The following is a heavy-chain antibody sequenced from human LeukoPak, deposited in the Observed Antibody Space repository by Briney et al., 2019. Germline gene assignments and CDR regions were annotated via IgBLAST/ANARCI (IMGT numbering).Heavy chain of an antibody. Sequence: PSEALSLTCTVSGGSIRTYYWSWIRQPSGKGLEWIGYIYYSGSTNYNPSLKSRVTISVDTSKNQFSLKLSSVTAADTAVYYCARHPDYGGNSLNFDYWGQGTLVTVSS. D-gene: IGHD4-23*01. CDR3: ARHPDYGGNSLNFDY. CDR1: GGSIRTYY. J-gene: IGHJ4*02. V-gene: IGHV4-59*08. CDR2: IYYSGST.